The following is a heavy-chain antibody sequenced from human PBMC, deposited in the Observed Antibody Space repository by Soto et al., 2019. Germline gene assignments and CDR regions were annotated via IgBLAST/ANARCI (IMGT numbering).Heavy chain of an antibody. Sequence: QVQLVQSGAEVKKPGSSVKVSCKASGGTFSSYAISWVRQAPGQGLEWMGGIIPIFGTANYAQKFQGRVTITADESTSTAYLELRSLRSEDTAVYYCARSYCSGGSCYSENWFDPWGQGTLVTVSS. V-gene: IGHV1-69*12. CDR1: GGTFSSYA. CDR2: IIPIFGTA. D-gene: IGHD2-15*01. CDR3: ARSYCSGGSCYSENWFDP. J-gene: IGHJ5*02.